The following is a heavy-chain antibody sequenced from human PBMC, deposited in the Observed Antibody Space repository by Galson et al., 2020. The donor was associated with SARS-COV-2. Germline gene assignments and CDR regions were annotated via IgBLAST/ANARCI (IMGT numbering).Heavy chain of an antibody. CDR3: ARHGASSGWYGGIDY. J-gene: IGHJ4*02. D-gene: IGHD6-19*01. Sequence: GESLKISCRTSGYSFTNYWIGWVRQKPGKGLEWMRIIYPDDSYIIKSPSFQGQVTIPADKSISTAFLQWSSVKASDTAIYYCARHGASSGWYGGIDYWGQGTLVTVSS. CDR1: GYSFTNYW. CDR2: IYPDDSYI. V-gene: IGHV5-51*01.